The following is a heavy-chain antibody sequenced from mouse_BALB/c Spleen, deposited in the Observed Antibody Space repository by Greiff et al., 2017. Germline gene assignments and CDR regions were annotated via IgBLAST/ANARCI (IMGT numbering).Heavy chain of an antibody. CDR2: IYPYNGGT. J-gene: IGHJ2*01. Sequence: EVQLQQSGPELVKPGASVKISCKASGYTFTDYNMHWVKQSHGKSLEWIGYIYPYNGGTGYNQKFKSKATLTVDNSSSTAYMELRSLTSEDSAVYYCARRVNWYYFDYWGQGTTLTVSS. D-gene: IGHD4-1*01. V-gene: IGHV1S29*02. CDR1: GYTFTDYN. CDR3: ARRVNWYYFDY.